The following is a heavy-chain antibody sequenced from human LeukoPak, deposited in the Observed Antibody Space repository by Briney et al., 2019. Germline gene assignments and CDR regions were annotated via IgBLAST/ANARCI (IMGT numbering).Heavy chain of an antibody. V-gene: IGHV4-59*01. CDR3: ARIVATMGLID. J-gene: IGHJ4*02. CDR1: GGSISGYY. CDR2: IYYSGST. D-gene: IGHD5-12*01. Sequence: SSETLSLTCTVSGGSISGYYWSWIRQPPGKGLEWIGYIYYSGSTNYNPSLKSRVTISVDTSKNQFSLKLSSVTAADTAVYYCARIVATMGLIDWGQGTLVTVSS.